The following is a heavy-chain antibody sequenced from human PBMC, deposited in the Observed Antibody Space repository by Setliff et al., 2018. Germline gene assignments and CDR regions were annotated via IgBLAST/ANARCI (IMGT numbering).Heavy chain of an antibody. Sequence: SETLSLTCTVSGGSISSSSYYWGWIRQPPGKGLEWIGSIYYSGSTYYNPSLKSRVTISVDTSKNQFSLKLSSVTAADTAVYYCARVGVLWFGELLGALDIWGQGTMVTVSS. V-gene: IGHV4-39*07. CDR1: GGSISSSSYY. D-gene: IGHD3-10*01. CDR3: ARVGVLWFGELLGALDI. J-gene: IGHJ3*02. CDR2: IYYSGST.